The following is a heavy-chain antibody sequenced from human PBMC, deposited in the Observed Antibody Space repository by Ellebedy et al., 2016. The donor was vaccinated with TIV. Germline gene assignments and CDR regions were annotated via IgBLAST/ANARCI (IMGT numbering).Heavy chain of an antibody. J-gene: IGHJ4*02. CDR3: AKDISPDHYFDY. CDR1: GFTFANYA. CDR2: ISGSGAGT. V-gene: IGHV3-23*01. Sequence: PGGSLRLSCAASGFTFANYAMTSVRRAPGKGLELVSTISGSGAGTYYADSVKGRFTISRDNSKNTVFLQMSSLRAEDTAVYYCAKDISPDHYFDYWGQGTLVTVSS.